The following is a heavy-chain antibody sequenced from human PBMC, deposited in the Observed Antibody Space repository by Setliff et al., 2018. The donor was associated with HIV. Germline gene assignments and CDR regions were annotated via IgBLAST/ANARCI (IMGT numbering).Heavy chain of an antibody. J-gene: IGHJ5*02. CDR1: GYTLAALS. V-gene: IGHV1-24*01. D-gene: IGHD3-16*02. CDR2: FDPEDGER. CDR3: ARCSYVWGSYRMQP. Sequence: ASVKVSCKVFGYTLAALSIHWVRQAPGKGLEWMGGFDPEDGERINAEKFQGRVTMTADTSTDTAYMALSSLTSEDTAVYYCARCSYVWGSYRMQPWGQGTLVTVSS.